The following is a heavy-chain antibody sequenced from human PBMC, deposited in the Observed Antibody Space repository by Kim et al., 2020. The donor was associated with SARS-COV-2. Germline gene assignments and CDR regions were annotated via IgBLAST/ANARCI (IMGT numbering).Heavy chain of an antibody. D-gene: IGHD6-6*01. J-gene: IGHJ4*02. Sequence: YADAVTGRFTISRDNSKNTLYLQMNSLRAEDTAVYYCAKAHSSSWGTFDYWGQGTLVTVSS. V-gene: IGHV3-23*01. CDR3: AKAHSSSWGTFDY.